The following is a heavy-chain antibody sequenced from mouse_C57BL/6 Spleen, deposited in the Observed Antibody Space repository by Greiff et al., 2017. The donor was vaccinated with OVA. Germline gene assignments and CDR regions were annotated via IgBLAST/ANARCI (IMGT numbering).Heavy chain of an antibody. V-gene: IGHV1-64*01. CDR1: GYTFTSYW. J-gene: IGHJ3*01. CDR2: IHPNSGST. CDR3: ARDDYDARFAY. D-gene: IGHD2-4*01. Sequence: QVQLQQSGAELVKPGASVKLSCKASGYTFTSYWMHWVKQRPGQGLEWIGMIHPNSGSTNYNEKFKSKATLTVDKSSSTAYMQLSSLTSEDSAVYYCARDDYDARFAYWGQGTLVTVSA.